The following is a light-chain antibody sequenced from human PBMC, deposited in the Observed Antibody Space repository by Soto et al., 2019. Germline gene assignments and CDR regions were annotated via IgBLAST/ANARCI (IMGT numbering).Light chain of an antibody. J-gene: IGLJ2*01. CDR3: QTWGTGIPV. Sequence: QSVLTQSPSASASLGASVKLTCTLSSGHSSYAIAWHQQQPEKGPRYLMKLNSDGSHSKGDGIPDRFSGSSSGAERYLTISSLQSEDEADYYCQTWGTGIPVFGGWTKLTVL. CDR2: LNSDGSH. V-gene: IGLV4-69*01. CDR1: SGHSSYA.